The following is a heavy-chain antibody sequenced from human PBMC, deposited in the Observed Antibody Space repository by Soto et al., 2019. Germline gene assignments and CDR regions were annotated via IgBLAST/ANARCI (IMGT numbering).Heavy chain of an antibody. D-gene: IGHD2-2*01. V-gene: IGHV3-33*01. CDR2: IWYDGSNK. CDR3: AREYCSSTSCYFDY. Sequence: PGGSLRLSCAASGFTFSSYGMHWVRQAPGKGLEWVAVIWYDGSNKYYADSVKGRFTISRDNSKNTLYLQMNSLRAEDTAVYYCAREYCSSTSCYFDYWGQGTLVTVSS. CDR1: GFTFSSYG. J-gene: IGHJ4*02.